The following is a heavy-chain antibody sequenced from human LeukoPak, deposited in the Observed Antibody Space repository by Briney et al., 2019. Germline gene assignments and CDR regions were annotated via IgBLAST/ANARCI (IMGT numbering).Heavy chain of an antibody. CDR3: ARDLGRLEIQLWPNRFDY. V-gene: IGHV1-18*01. J-gene: IGHJ4*02. D-gene: IGHD5-18*01. CDR2: ISAYNGNT. Sequence: SVKVSCKASGYTFTSYGISWVRQAPGQGLEWMGWISAYNGNTNYAQKLQGRVTMTTDTSTSTAYMELRSLRSDDTAVYYCARDLGRLEIQLWPNRFDYWGQGTLVTVSS. CDR1: GYTFTSYG.